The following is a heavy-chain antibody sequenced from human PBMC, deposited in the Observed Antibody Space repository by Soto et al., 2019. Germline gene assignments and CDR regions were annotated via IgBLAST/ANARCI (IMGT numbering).Heavy chain of an antibody. Sequence: EVQLVESGGGLVQPGGSLRLSCAASGFTVSSNYMSWVRQAPGKGLEWVSVIYSGGSTYYADSVKGRFTISRDNSKNTLYLQMNGLRAEDTAVYYCAKGGSSSSRLRALIDYWGQGTLVTVSS. CDR1: GFTVSSNY. CDR3: AKGGSSSSRLRALIDY. D-gene: IGHD6-6*01. CDR2: IYSGGST. J-gene: IGHJ4*02. V-gene: IGHV3-66*01.